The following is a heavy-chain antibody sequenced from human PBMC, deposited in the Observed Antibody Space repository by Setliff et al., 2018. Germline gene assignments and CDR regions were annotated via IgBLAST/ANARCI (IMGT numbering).Heavy chain of an antibody. J-gene: IGHJ4*02. Sequence: PSETLSLTCTVSGDSIRRGDYWSWIRQHPGKGLEWIGYIHHSGETFYNPSLRSRVIISVDTSKNTVYLQVNSLRGEDTAVYYCVKDPKYGGAWPHPAYFDYWGQGTLVTVSS. D-gene: IGHD2-8*01. CDR2: IHHSGET. CDR1: GDSIRRGDY. V-gene: IGHV4-31*03. CDR3: VKDPKYGGAWPHPAYFDY.